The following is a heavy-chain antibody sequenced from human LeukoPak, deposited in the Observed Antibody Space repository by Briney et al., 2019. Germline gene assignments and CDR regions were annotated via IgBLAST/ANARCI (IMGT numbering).Heavy chain of an antibody. J-gene: IGHJ3*02. CDR1: GFTFSEYW. Sequence: PGGSLRLSCSASGFTFSEYWLSWVRQAPGKGLEWVANIKQDGSEKNYVDSVKGRFTISRDNSKNTLYLQMNSLRAEDTAVYYCARDRQPLRFSGDALDIWGQGTMVTVSS. D-gene: IGHD2-21*02. CDR2: IKQDGSEK. V-gene: IGHV3-7*01. CDR3: ARDRQPLRFSGDALDI.